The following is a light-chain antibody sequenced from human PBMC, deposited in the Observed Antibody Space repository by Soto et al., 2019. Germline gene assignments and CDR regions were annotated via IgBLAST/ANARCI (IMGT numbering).Light chain of an antibody. Sequence: DIGLPQSPGTLSLSPGERTTLSCRASQSVSSTSLAWYQQKPGQAPRLLIDGASSRATGIPDRFTGSGSGTDFTLTISRLETEGFAVDYCQQYGSSPRTFGQGTKLEI. CDR3: QQYGSSPRT. J-gene: IGKJ2*01. V-gene: IGKV3-20*01. CDR1: QSVSSTS. CDR2: GAS.